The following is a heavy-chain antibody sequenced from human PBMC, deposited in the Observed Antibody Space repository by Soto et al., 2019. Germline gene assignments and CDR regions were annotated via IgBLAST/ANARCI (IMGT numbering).Heavy chain of an antibody. Sequence: QLQLQESGPGLVKPSETLSLTCTVSGGSISNPIYYWAGTRQPPGRGLEGIGSIFNIGNTNYNPSLKSRFTMSVDTSQNQSSLKLSSVTAADTAVYYCAGRTSLTSVEIFSGGLSGYNWVDPWGRGTLVTVSS. CDR1: GGSISNPIYY. D-gene: IGHD3-3*01. J-gene: IGHJ5*01. CDR2: IFNIGNT. V-gene: IGHV4-39*01. CDR3: AGRTSLTSVEIFSGGLSGYNWVDP.